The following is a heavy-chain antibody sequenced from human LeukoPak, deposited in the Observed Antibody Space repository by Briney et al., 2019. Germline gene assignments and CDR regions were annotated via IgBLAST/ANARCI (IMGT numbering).Heavy chain of an antibody. J-gene: IGHJ4*02. Sequence: SETLSLTCTVSGGSISSSSYYWGWIRQPPGKGLEWIGSIYYSGSTYYNPSLKSRVTISVDTSKNQFSLKLSPVTAADTAVYYCARLSGESDYWGQGTLVTVSS. CDR1: GGSISSSSYY. CDR3: ARLSGESDY. V-gene: IGHV4-39*01. CDR2: IYYSGST. D-gene: IGHD4-17*01.